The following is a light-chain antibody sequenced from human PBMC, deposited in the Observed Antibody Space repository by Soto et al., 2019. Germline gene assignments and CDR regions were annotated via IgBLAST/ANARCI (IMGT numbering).Light chain of an antibody. Sequence: EILMTQSPATLSLSPLERSTLSFISNQSVSSNLAWYQQRRGQAPRLLIYGASSRATGIPARFSGSGSGTEFTLTISSLQSEDFAVYYCQQYDNWPPLTFGGGTKV. CDR2: GAS. V-gene: IGKV3D-15*01. J-gene: IGKJ4*01. CDR3: QQYDNWPPLT. CDR1: QSVSSN.